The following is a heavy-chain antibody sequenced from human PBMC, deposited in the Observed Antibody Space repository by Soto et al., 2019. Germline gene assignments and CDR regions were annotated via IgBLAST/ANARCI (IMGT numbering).Heavy chain of an antibody. CDR3: ARGGITGIYYYYYGMDV. V-gene: IGHV1-8*01. J-gene: IGHJ6*02. CDR1: GYTFTSYD. Sequence: ASVKVSCKASGYTFTSYDINWVRQATGQGLEWMGWMNPSSGNTGYAQKFQGRVTMTRNTSISTAYMELSSLRSEDTAVYYCARGGITGIYYYYYGMDVWGQGTTVTVSS. D-gene: IGHD3-3*01. CDR2: MNPSSGNT.